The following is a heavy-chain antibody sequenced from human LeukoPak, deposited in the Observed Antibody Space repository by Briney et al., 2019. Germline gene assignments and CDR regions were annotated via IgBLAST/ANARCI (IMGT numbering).Heavy chain of an antibody. D-gene: IGHD6-6*01. CDR2: ISAYNGNT. CDR3: ASTAMEYSSSSSYFDY. V-gene: IGHV1-18*01. CDR1: GYTFTIYG. Sequence: ASVKVSCKASGYTFTIYGISWVRQAPGQGLEWMGWISAYNGNTNYAQNLQGRVTMTTDTSTRTAYMELRSLRSDDTAVYYCASTAMEYSSSSSYFDYWGQGTLVTVSS. J-gene: IGHJ4*02.